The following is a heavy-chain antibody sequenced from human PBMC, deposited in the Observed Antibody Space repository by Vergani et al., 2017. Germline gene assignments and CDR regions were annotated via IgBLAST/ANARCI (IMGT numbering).Heavy chain of an antibody. CDR3: ARRPTWELGAFDI. V-gene: IGHV4-38-2*01. CDR2: IYPSGNT. J-gene: IGHJ3*02. D-gene: IGHD1-26*01. Sequence: QVQLQESGPGLVKPSETLSLTCAVSGYSINSDFYWGWIRQPPVKGLEWIATIYPSGNTYYNPSLNSRLTMSVDTSKNQFSLKLNSMTAADTAVYYCARRPTWELGAFDIWGQGTLVTVSS. CDR1: GYSINSDFY.